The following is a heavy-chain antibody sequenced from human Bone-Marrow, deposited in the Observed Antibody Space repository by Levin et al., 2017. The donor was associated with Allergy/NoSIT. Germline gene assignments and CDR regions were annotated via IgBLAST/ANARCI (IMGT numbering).Heavy chain of an antibody. CDR1: GFTFSSYW. D-gene: IGHD5-18*01. V-gene: IGHV3-7*01. CDR2: IKRDGSDK. CDR3: ARGSADTTMVYTALDY. Sequence: PGGSLRLSCAASGFTFSSYWMNWVRQAPGKGLEWVANIKRDGSDKNHVDSVKGRFTISRDNAKSSLYLQMNSLRAEDTAVYYCARGSADTTMVYTALDYWGQGTLVTVSS. J-gene: IGHJ4*02.